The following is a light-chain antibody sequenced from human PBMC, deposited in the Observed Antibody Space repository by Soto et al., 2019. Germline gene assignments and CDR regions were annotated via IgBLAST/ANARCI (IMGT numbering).Light chain of an antibody. CDR2: GAS. CDR1: QSVGTW. Sequence: IQMTRSASNQPAPVGGREIITCRASQSVGTWVAWYQQKPGKAPKLLIFGASNLESGVPSRFSGSGSGTEFTLTIATLQPDDFATYFCQHYHRNMWSFGPGTKVDIK. CDR3: QHYHRNMWS. J-gene: IGKJ1*01. V-gene: IGKV1-5*01.